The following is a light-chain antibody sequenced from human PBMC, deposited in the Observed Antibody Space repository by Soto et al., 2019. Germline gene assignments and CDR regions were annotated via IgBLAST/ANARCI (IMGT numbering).Light chain of an antibody. CDR2: AAS. J-gene: IGKJ1*01. CDR1: QSISSY. V-gene: IGKV1-16*01. CDR3: QQYNTFST. Sequence: DIQMTQSPCSVSASVGDRVTITCLASQSISSYLNWYQQKPGKAPKLLIYAASSLQSGVPSRFSGSGSGTEFTLTISSLQPDDFATYYCQQYNTFSTFGQGTKVDIK.